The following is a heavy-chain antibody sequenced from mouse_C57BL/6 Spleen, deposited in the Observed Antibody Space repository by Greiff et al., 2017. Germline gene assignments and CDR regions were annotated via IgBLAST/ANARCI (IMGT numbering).Heavy chain of an antibody. D-gene: IGHD2-3*01. V-gene: IGHV7-3*01. Sequence: EVKLVESGGGLVQPGGSLSLSCAASGFTFTDYYMSWVRQPPGKALEWLGFIRNKANGYTTEYSASVKGRFTISRDNSQSILYLQMNALRAEDSATYYGARSSYDGYYYYYAMDYWGQGTSVTVSS. CDR3: ARSSYDGYYYYYAMDY. CDR2: IRNKANGYTT. CDR1: GFTFTDYY. J-gene: IGHJ4*01.